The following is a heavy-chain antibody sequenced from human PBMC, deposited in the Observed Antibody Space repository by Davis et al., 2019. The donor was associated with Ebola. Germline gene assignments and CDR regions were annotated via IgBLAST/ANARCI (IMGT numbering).Heavy chain of an antibody. Sequence: SETLSLTCAVYGGSFSGYYWSWIRQPPGKGLEWIGEINHSGSTNYNPSLKSRVTISVDTSKNQFSLKLSSVTAADTAVYYCAGQTSNFDYWGQGPRSPSPQ. J-gene: IGHJ4*02. D-gene: IGHD3-3*02. CDR2: INHSGST. V-gene: IGHV4-34*01. CDR1: GGSFSGYY. CDR3: AGQTSNFDY.